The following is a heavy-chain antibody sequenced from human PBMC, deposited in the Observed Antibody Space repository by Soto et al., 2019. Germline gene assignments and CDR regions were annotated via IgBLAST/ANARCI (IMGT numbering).Heavy chain of an antibody. CDR3: ARVAYFRRYYDSSGSDAFDI. Sequence: GGSLRLSCAASGFTFGTTDMSWVRQAPGEGLEWVSTIDGSGGITYYADSVKGRFTISRDNSRNTVYLQMNSLRAEDTAVYYCARVAYFRRYYDSSGSDAFDIWGQGTMVTVSS. CDR1: GFTFGTTD. D-gene: IGHD3-22*01. V-gene: IGHV3-23*01. CDR2: IDGSGGIT. J-gene: IGHJ3*02.